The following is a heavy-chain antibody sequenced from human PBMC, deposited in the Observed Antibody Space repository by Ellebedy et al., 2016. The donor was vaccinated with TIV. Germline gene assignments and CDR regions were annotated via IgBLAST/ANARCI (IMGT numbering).Heavy chain of an antibody. V-gene: IGHV4-30-4*01. CDR2: IHYSGNA. CDR1: GGSIRSDNYF. Sequence: MPSETLSLTCTVFGGSIRSDNYFRSWIRQPPGKGPEWIGYIHYSGNAYYNPSLKSRVTISVDTSKSQFSLNLNSVTAADTAVYYCARDPALPRGRFDTWGQGTLVTVSS. CDR3: ARDPALPRGRFDT. J-gene: IGHJ5*02.